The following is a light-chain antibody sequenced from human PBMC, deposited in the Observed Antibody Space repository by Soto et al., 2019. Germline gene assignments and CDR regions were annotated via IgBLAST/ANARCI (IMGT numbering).Light chain of an antibody. CDR1: QSVSSN. CDR2: GAS. Sequence: EIVFTQSPATLSLSPGERATLSCRASQSVSSNLAWYQQKPGQAPRLLISGASSRATGIPDRFSGSGSGTDFTLTISRLEPEDLALYYCQQYGTSAITFGQGTRLGL. J-gene: IGKJ5*01. V-gene: IGKV3-20*01. CDR3: QQYGTSAIT.